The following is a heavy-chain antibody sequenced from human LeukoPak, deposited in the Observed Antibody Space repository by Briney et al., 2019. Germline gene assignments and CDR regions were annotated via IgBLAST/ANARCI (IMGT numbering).Heavy chain of an antibody. V-gene: IGHV4-59*01. J-gene: IGHJ3*02. CDR2: IYYSGST. CDR3: ARYIVSYPHDAFDI. CDR1: GGSISSYY. Sequence: SETLSLTCTVSGGSISSYYWSWIRQPPGKGLEWIEYIYYSGSTSYNPSLKSRVTISVDTSKKQFSLKLSSVTAADTAFYYCARYIVSYPHDAFDIWGQGTMVTVSS. D-gene: IGHD1-26*01.